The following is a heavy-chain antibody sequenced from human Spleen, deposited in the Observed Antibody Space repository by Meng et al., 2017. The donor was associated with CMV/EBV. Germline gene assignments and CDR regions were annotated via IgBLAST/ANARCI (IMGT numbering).Heavy chain of an antibody. CDR1: GYTFTGYY. CDR2: IGANSGGT. J-gene: IGHJ5*02. D-gene: IGHD5-18*01. CDR3: ARAPGYMSP. V-gene: IGHV1-2*02. Sequence: ASVKVSCKASGYTFTGYYIHWVRQAPGQGLEWMGWIGANSGGTNYAQKFQGRVTMTRDTSISTAYMELSSLRSDDTAVYYCARAPGYMSPWGQGTLVTVSS.